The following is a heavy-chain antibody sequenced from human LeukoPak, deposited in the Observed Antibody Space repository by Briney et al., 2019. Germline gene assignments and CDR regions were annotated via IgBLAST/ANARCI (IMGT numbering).Heavy chain of an antibody. CDR1: RYPFKTFA. CDR3: ERDSNGGYVGGFEL. Sequence: GGALRLLCGASRYPFKTFAMTCVREASAKALEWVSSIGGICTYTIYADSVRGRLTISRDNSKNTLYLQMDGLRVEDTAVYYCERDSNGGYVGGFELWGQGTLVSVSS. D-gene: IGHD5-12*01. J-gene: IGHJ3*01. V-gene: IGHV3-23*01. CDR2: IGGICTYT.